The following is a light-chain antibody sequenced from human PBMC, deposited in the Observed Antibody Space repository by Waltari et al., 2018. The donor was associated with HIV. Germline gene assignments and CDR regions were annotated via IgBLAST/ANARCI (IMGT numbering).Light chain of an antibody. V-gene: IGLV1-51*01. CDR3: GTWDSGLSAVV. Sequence: QSVLTQPPSVAAAPGQRVTISCPGSSSNIGSHHVSWYQQLPGTAPKLLIFDNYKRPAGIPDRFSGSKSGTSATLGITGLQTGDEADYYCGTWDSGLSAVVFGGGTKLTVL. CDR1: SSNIGSHH. CDR2: DNY. J-gene: IGLJ3*02.